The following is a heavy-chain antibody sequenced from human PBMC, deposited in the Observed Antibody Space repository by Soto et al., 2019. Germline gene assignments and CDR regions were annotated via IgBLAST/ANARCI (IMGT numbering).Heavy chain of an antibody. CDR1: GGSISSSSYY. V-gene: IGHV4-39*01. CDR2: IYYSGST. J-gene: IGHJ4*02. Sequence: PSETLSLTCTVSGGSISSSSYYWGWIRQPPGKGLEWIGSIYYSGSTYYNPSLKSRVTISVDTSKNQFSLKLSSVTAADTAVYYCAVSIAARPLDYWGQGTLVTVSS. CDR3: AVSIAARPLDY. D-gene: IGHD6-6*01.